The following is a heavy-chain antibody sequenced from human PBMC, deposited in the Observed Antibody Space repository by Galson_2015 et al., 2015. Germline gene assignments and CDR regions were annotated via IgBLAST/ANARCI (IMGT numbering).Heavy chain of an antibody. Sequence: SLRLSCAASGFTFSSYGMHWVRQAPGKGLEWVAVIWYDGSNKYYADSVKGRFTISRDNSKNTLYLQMNSLRAEDTAVYYCARGGYVLRYFGWLLYGYYFDYWGQGTLVTVSS. CDR1: GFTFSSYG. CDR3: ARGGYVLRYFGWLLYGYYFDY. V-gene: IGHV3-33*01. D-gene: IGHD3-9*01. CDR2: IWYDGSNK. J-gene: IGHJ4*02.